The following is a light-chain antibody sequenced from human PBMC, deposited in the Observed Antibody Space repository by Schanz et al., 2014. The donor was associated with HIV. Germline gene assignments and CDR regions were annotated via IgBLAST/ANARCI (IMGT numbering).Light chain of an antibody. V-gene: IGLV1-51*01. J-gene: IGLJ3*02. CDR2: DNN. Sequence: QSVLTQPPSVSGAPGQRVIISCTGSSSNIGAGYDVHWYQRLPGTAPKLLIYDNNKRPSGIPDRSSGSKSGTSATLVITGLQTGDEADYFCGTWDTSLSAWVFGGGTKLTVL. CDR1: SSNIGAGYD. CDR3: GTWDTSLSAWV.